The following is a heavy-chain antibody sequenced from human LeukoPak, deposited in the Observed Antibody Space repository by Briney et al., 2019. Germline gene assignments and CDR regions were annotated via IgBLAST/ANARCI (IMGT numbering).Heavy chain of an antibody. Sequence: PTGGSLRLSCAASGFTFSSYGMSWVRQAPGKGLEWVSAISGSGGSTYYADSVKGRFTISRDNSKNTLYLQMNSLRAEDTAVYYCAKVDDYEGVDYWGQGTLVTVSS. D-gene: IGHD4-17*01. J-gene: IGHJ4*02. V-gene: IGHV3-23*01. CDR1: GFTFSSYG. CDR3: AKVDDYEGVDY. CDR2: ISGSGGST.